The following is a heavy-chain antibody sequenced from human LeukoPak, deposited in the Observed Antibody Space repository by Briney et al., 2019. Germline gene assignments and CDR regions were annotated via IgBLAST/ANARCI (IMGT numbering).Heavy chain of an antibody. J-gene: IGHJ4*02. D-gene: IGHD1-26*01. CDR1: GFTFSTYT. CDR3: ARESSWDSPYYFDY. Sequence: GSLRLSCAASGFTFSTYTMSWVRQPPGKGLEWIGYIYYSGSTNYNPSLKSRVTISVDTSKNQFSLKLSFVTAADTAVYYCARESSWDSPYYFDYWGQGTLVTVSS. CDR2: IYYSGST. V-gene: IGHV4-59*01.